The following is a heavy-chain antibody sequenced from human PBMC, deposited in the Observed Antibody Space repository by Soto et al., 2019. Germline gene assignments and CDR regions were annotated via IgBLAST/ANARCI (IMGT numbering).Heavy chain of an antibody. J-gene: IGHJ6*02. CDR2: ISTSGNTI. CDR3: ARDIDNRDYYYGLDV. D-gene: IGHD1-20*01. Sequence: RRLSCVASGFVFKNYEMNWVRQAPGKGLEWISYISTSGNTIYVADSMRGRFTISRDNAKNSLFLQMNSLRADDTAVYYCARDIDNRDYYYGLDVWGQGTTVTSP. V-gene: IGHV3-48*03. CDR1: GFVFKNYE.